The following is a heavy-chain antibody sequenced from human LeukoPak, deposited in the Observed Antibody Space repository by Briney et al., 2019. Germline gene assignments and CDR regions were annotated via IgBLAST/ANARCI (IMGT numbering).Heavy chain of an antibody. V-gene: IGHV3-69-1*01. CDR3: ARDRSDGYHFDY. Sequence: GGSLRLSCAASGFTFSNYNMNWVRQAPGKGLEWVSHISRTGTIYYADSVRGRFTISRDNAKNSLYLHMSSLRDEDTALYYCARDRSDGYHFDYWGQGTLVTVCS. J-gene: IGHJ4*02. CDR2: ISRTGTI. CDR1: GFTFSNYN. D-gene: IGHD2-15*01.